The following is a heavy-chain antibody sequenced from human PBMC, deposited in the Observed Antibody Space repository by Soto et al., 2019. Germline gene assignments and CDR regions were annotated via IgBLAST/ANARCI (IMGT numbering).Heavy chain of an antibody. CDR2: ISAYNGNT. D-gene: IGHD2-15*01. Sequence: ASVKVSCKASGYTFTSYVISWVRQAPGQGLEWMGWISAYNGNTNYAQKLQGRVTMTTDTSTSTAYMELRSLRSDDTAVYYCATTSIDACSGGSCYSGIYYGMDVWGQGTTVTVSS. J-gene: IGHJ6*02. CDR3: ATTSIDACSGGSCYSGIYYGMDV. CDR1: GYTFTSYV. V-gene: IGHV1-18*01.